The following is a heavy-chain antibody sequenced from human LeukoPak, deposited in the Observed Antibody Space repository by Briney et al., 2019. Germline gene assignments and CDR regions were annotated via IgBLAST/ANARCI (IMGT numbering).Heavy chain of an antibody. Sequence: SETLSLTCTVSGGSISSGGYYWSWIRQHPGKGLEWIGYIYYSGSTNYNPPLKSRVTISVDTSKNQFSLKLSSVTAADTAVYYCARTVARQAGGWFDPWGQGTLITVSS. CDR3: ARTVARQAGGWFDP. V-gene: IGHV4-61*08. J-gene: IGHJ5*02. CDR1: GGSISSGGYY. CDR2: IYYSGST. D-gene: IGHD4-23*01.